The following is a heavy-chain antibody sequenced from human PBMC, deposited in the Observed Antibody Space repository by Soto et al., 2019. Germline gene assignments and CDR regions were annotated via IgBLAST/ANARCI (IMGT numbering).Heavy chain of an antibody. V-gene: IGHV1-3*01. J-gene: IGHJ5*02. Sequence: GASVKVSCKASGYTFTSYAMHWVRQAPGQRLEWMGWINAGNGNTKYSQKFQGRVTITRDTSASTAYMELSSLRSEDTAVYYCARVQNRRGSSSWFVANWFDPWGQGTLVTVSS. CDR3: ARVQNRRGSSSWFVANWFDP. CDR1: GYTFTSYA. D-gene: IGHD6-13*01. CDR2: INAGNGNT.